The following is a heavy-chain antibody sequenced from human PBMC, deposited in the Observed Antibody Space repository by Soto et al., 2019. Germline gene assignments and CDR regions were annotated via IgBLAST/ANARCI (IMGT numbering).Heavy chain of an antibody. V-gene: IGHV3-21*01. CDR2: ISSSSSYI. Sequence: EVQLVESGGGLVKPGGSLRLSCAASGFTFSSYSMNWVRQAPGKGLEWVSSISSSSSYIYYADSVKGRFTISRDNAKNSLYLQMNGLRSEDTAVYCCACRITIFGVVINNDYWGQGTLVTVSS. CDR1: GFTFSSYS. J-gene: IGHJ4*02. D-gene: IGHD3-3*01. CDR3: ACRITIFGVVINNDY.